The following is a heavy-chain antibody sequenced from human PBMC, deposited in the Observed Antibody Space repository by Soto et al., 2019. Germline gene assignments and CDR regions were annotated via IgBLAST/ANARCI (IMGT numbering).Heavy chain of an antibody. V-gene: IGHV1-69*13. D-gene: IGHD6-19*01. CDR2: IIPIFGTA. CDR3: ARDRRGWLDFDY. J-gene: IGHJ4*02. CDR1: GGTFSSYA. Sequence: SVKVSCKASGGTFSSYAISWVRQAPGQGLEWMGGIIPIFGTANYAQKFQGRVTITADESTSTAYMELSSLRSEDTAVYYCARDRRGWLDFDYWGQGTRVTVSS.